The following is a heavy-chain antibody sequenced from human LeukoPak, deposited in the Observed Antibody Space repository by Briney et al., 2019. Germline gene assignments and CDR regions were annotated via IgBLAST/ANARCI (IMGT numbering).Heavy chain of an antibody. V-gene: IGHV4-39*01. D-gene: IGHD4-11*01. Sequence: SETLSLTCTVSGGSISSSSYYWGWIRQPPGKGLEWIGSIYYSGSTYHNPSLKSRVTISVDTSKNQFSLKLSSVTAADTAVYYCARRDYIGNWFDPWGQGTLVTVSS. CDR1: GGSISSSSYY. CDR2: IYYSGST. J-gene: IGHJ5*02. CDR3: ARRDYIGNWFDP.